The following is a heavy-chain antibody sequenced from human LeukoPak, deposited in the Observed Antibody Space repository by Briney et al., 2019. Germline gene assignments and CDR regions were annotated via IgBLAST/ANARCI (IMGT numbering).Heavy chain of an antibody. Sequence: PGGSLRLSCAASGFTFSSYWMNWVRHVPGKGLVWVSRIASDGSSTTYADSVKGRFSISRDNAKNTLYLQMNSLRVEDTAVYYCARGRPHGNDYWGQGTLVTVSS. J-gene: IGHJ4*02. CDR2: IASDGSST. CDR3: ARGRPHGNDY. V-gene: IGHV3-74*01. CDR1: GFTFSSYW. D-gene: IGHD4-23*01.